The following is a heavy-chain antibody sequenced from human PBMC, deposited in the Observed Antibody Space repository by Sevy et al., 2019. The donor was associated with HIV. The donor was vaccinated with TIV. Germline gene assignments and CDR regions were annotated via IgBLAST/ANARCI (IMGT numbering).Heavy chain of an antibody. V-gene: IGHV3-33*06. CDR1: GFTFSNYG. CDR2: IWYDGSNK. D-gene: IGHD2-15*01. CDR3: AKGACSGGSCYWGGDYYYYYMDV. Sequence: GGSLRLSCAASGFTFSNYGMHWVRQAPGKGLEWVAVIWYDGSNKHYADSVKGRFTISGDNSKNTLYLQMNSLRAEDTAVYYCAKGACSGGSCYWGGDYYYYYMDVWGKGTTVTVSS. J-gene: IGHJ6*03.